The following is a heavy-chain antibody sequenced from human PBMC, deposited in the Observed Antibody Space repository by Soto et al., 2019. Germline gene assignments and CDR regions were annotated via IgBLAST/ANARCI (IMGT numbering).Heavy chain of an antibody. D-gene: IGHD2-2*01. J-gene: IGHJ6*02. V-gene: IGHV5-10-1*01. CDR3: SRYCSSTSCYGLTSGCYYYYGMDV. CDR2: IDPSDSYT. Sequence: GESLKISCKGSGYSFTSYWISWVRQMPGKGLGWMGRIDPSDSYTNYSPSFQGHVTISADKSISTAYLQWSSLKASDTAMYYCSRYCSSTSCYGLTSGCYYYYGMDVWGQGTTVTVSS. CDR1: GYSFTSYW.